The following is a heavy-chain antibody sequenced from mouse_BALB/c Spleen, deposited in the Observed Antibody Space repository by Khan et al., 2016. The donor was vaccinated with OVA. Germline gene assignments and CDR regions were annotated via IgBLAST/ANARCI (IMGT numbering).Heavy chain of an antibody. V-gene: IGHV1-54*01. CDR1: GYAFTDYL. J-gene: IGHJ3*01. D-gene: IGHD3-2*02. Sequence: VELVESGAELVRPGTSVKVSCKASGYAFTDYLIEWLKQRPGQGLEWIGVINPGSGDIYYNEKFKDKATMTADKSSSTAYMQLTSLTSDDSAVYFCSRSGYGFGAYWGPGTLVTVSA. CDR3: SRSGYGFGAY. CDR2: INPGSGDI.